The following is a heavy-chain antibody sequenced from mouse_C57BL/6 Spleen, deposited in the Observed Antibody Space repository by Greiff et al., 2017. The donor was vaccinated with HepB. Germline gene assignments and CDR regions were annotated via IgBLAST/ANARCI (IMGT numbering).Heavy chain of an antibody. D-gene: IGHD3-2*02. CDR2: IYPGSGST. CDR1: GYTFTSYW. V-gene: IGHV1-55*01. CDR3: ARRDSSGYGCLDY. J-gene: IGHJ2*01. Sequence: QVHVKQPGAELVKPGASVKMSCKASGYTFTSYWITWVKQRPGQGLEWIGDIYPGSGSTNYNEKFKSKATLTVDTSSSTAYMQLSSLTSEDSAVYYCARRDSSGYGCLDYWGQGTTLTVSS.